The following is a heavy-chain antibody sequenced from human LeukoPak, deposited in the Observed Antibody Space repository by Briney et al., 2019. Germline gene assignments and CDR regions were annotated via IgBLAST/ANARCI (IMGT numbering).Heavy chain of an antibody. D-gene: IGHD5-12*01. CDR3: GRNKAPSHIAVLDY. Sequence: GRSLRLSCAASGFTFSGHAMHWVRQAPGKGLECLAVTSYDGSNKYYADSVKGRFTISRDNSKNTVYLQMNSLRAEDTALYYCGRNKAPSHIAVLDYWGQGILVTVSS. CDR1: GFTFSGHA. J-gene: IGHJ4*02. V-gene: IGHV3-30*04. CDR2: TSYDGSNK.